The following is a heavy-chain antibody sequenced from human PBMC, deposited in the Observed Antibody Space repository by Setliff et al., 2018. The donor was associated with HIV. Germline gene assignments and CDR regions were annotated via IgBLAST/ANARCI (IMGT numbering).Heavy chain of an antibody. D-gene: IGHD4-4*01. CDR1: GVSINSGDYF. V-gene: IGHV4-31*03. CDR2: ISYRGTT. CDR3: ARLQKLDDIYYLDD. J-gene: IGHJ4*02. Sequence: SETLSLTCTVSGVSINSGDYFWSWIRQHPGKGLEWIGYISYRGTTYYNPSFKSRVTMSMDTSKNQVSLRLTSVTAADTAVHFCARLQKLDDIYYLDDWGQGTLVTVSS.